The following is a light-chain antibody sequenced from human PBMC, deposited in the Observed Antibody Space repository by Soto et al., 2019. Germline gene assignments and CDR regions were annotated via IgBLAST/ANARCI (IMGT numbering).Light chain of an antibody. J-gene: IGKJ1*01. CDR1: QSIGSY. Sequence: EIVLTQSPDTLSLSPVERATLSCRASQSIGSYLAWYQQKPGQAPRLLIYDASNRATGIPARFTGSGSGTDFTLTITSLEPEDFAVYYCQQRSKWPKTFGQGTKVDI. V-gene: IGKV3-11*01. CDR3: QQRSKWPKT. CDR2: DAS.